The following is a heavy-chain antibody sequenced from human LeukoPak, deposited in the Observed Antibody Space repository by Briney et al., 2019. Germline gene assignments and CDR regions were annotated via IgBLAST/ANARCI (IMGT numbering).Heavy chain of an antibody. D-gene: IGHD3-22*01. Sequence: GGSLRLSCSASGFTFSSYPMHWVRQAPGEGLEFVSAINDRGDDTYYADSVKGRFTISRDNSKNSLYLQMSSLRAEDTAVYYCVRAFRFDSGAYYYVDWGQGTLVTVSS. CDR1: GFTFSSYP. CDR2: INDRGDDT. J-gene: IGHJ4*02. V-gene: IGHV3-64D*09. CDR3: VRAFRFDSGAYYYVD.